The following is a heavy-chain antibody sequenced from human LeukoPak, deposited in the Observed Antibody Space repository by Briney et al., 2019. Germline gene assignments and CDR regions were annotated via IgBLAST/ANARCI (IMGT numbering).Heavy chain of an antibody. CDR1: GYTFSSYG. CDR3: ARGSIAGPRGNFDY. D-gene: IGHD6-6*01. CDR2: ISAHNGDT. V-gene: IGHV1-18*01. J-gene: IGHJ4*02. Sequence: ASVKVSCKASGYTFSSYGITWVRRAPGQGLEWMGWISAHNGDTNYVQKLQGRVTMTTDTSTSTAYMELRSLRSDDTAVYYCARGSIAGPRGNFDYWGQGTLVTVSS.